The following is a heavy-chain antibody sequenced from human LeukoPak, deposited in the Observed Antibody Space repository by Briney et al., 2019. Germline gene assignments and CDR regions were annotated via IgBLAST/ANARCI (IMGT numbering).Heavy chain of an antibody. J-gene: IGHJ6*02. D-gene: IGHD1-26*01. CDR1: GFTFSSYS. V-gene: IGHV3-21*01. CDR2: ISGSSSYI. Sequence: GGSLRLSCAASGFTFSSYSMNWVRQAPGKGLEWVSSISGSSSYIYYTDSVKGRFTISRDNAKNSLVLQMNSLRAEDTGVYYCARDMGEPVYGMDVWGQGTTVTVSS. CDR3: ARDMGEPVYGMDV.